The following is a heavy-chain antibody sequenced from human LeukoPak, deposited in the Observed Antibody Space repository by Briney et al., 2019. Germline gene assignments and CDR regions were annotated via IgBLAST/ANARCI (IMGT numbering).Heavy chain of an antibody. CDR2: IWYDGGNK. V-gene: IGHV3-33*01. Sequence: GGSLRLSCAASGFTFSDYGMHWVRQAPGKGLEWVAVIWYDGGNKYYTDSVKGRFTISRDNSKNTLYLQMNSLRAEDTAVYYCARDLARYGSGSYDYWGQGTLATVSS. CDR1: GFTFSDYG. CDR3: ARDLARYGSGSYDY. J-gene: IGHJ4*02. D-gene: IGHD3-10*01.